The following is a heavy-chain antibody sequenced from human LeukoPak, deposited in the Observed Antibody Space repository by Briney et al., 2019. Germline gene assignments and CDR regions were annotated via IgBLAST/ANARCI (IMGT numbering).Heavy chain of an antibody. CDR3: AKNLYCGGGSCYPSALGMDV. CDR2: VSGSGNRT. CDR1: GFTFSSYA. Sequence: GGSLRLSCAASGFTFSSYAMSWVRQAPGKGLEWVSSVSGSGNRTYYADSVKGRFTISRDNSKNTLFLQMNSLRAEDTAVYYCAKNLYCGGGSCYPSALGMDVWGQGTTVTVSS. J-gene: IGHJ6*02. D-gene: IGHD2-15*01. V-gene: IGHV3-23*01.